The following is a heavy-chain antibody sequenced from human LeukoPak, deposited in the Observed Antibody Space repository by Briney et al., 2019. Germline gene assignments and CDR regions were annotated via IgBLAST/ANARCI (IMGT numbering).Heavy chain of an antibody. V-gene: IGHV3-21*01. Sequence: GGSLRLSRTASGFTFGDYAMSWVRQAPGAGLEWGASITSSSSHVYYTDSVKGRFTISRDNPKDSLYLQMNSLRAEDTAVYYCARADMTTITYPEYWGQGTPVTVSS. J-gene: IGHJ4*02. CDR2: ITSSSSHV. CDR1: GFTFGDYA. D-gene: IGHD4-11*01. CDR3: ARADMTTITYPEY.